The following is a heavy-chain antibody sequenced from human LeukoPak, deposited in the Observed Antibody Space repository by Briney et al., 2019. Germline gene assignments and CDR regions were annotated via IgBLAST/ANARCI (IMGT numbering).Heavy chain of an antibody. CDR1: GYTLTELS. D-gene: IGHD5-24*01. CDR2: FDPEDGET. Sequence: GASVKVSCKVSGYTLTELSMHWVRQAPGKGLEWMGGFDPEDGETIYAQKIQGRVTMTEDTSTDTAYMELSSLRSEDTAVYYCATGPQLWRQDGWFDPWGQGTLVTVSS. V-gene: IGHV1-24*01. J-gene: IGHJ5*02. CDR3: ATGPQLWRQDGWFDP.